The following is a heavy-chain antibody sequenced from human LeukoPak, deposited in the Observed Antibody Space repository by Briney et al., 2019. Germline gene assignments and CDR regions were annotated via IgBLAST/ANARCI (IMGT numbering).Heavy chain of an antibody. D-gene: IGHD3-22*01. V-gene: IGHV4-59*08. CDR3: ARHAVVYSSGYYEHYYYGMDV. J-gene: IGHJ6*02. CDR2: IYYSGSP. CDR1: GGSISSYY. Sequence: SETLSLTCTVSGGSISSYYWSWIRQPPGKGLEWIGYIYYSGSPNYNPSPKSRVTIPVDTSKNQFSLKLSSVTAADTAVYYCARHAVVYSSGYYEHYYYGMDVWGQGTTVTVSS.